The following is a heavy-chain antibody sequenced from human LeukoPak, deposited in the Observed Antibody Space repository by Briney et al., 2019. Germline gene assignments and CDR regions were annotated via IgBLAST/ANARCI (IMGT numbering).Heavy chain of an antibody. D-gene: IGHD3-3*01. V-gene: IGHV4-39*07. CDR3: ARNLRYYDFWSGYHFPDWFDP. Sequence: SETLSLTCTVSGGSISSSSYYWGWIRQPPGKGLEWIGSIYYSGSTYYNPSLKSRVTISVDTSKNQFSLKLSSVTAADTAVYYCARNLRYYDFWSGYHFPDWFDPWGQGTLVTVSS. CDR1: GGSISSSSYY. CDR2: IYYSGST. J-gene: IGHJ5*02.